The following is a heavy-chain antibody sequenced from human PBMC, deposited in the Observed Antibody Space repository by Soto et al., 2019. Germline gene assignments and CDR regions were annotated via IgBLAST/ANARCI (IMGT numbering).Heavy chain of an antibody. V-gene: IGHV2-5*01. CDR1: GLSLSTSGMG. Sequence: QITLEESGPTLVKPTQTLTLACTFSGLSLSTSGMGVGWIRQPPGRALEWLALLYWNDDKSYSPSLKSRLTISKDTSKNQVVLTMTNMDPVDTGTYFCAHRTNWGHAGYISFDYWGQGSLVTVSS. CDR3: AHRTNWGHAGYISFDY. J-gene: IGHJ4*02. D-gene: IGHD7-27*01. CDR2: LYWNDDK.